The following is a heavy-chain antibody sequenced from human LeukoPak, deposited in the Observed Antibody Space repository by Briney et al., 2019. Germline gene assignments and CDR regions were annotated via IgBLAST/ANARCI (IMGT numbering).Heavy chain of an antibody. J-gene: IGHJ6*02. CDR3: ARGIAVAGPNYYYYYGMDV. V-gene: IGHV4-59*01. CDR2: IYYSGST. Sequence: PSETLSLTCTVSGGSISSYYWSWIRQPPGKGLEWMGYIYYSGSTNYNPSLKSRVTISVDTSKNQFSLMLSSVTAADTAVYYCARGIAVAGPNYYYYYGMDVWGQGTTVTVSS. D-gene: IGHD6-19*01. CDR1: GGSISSYY.